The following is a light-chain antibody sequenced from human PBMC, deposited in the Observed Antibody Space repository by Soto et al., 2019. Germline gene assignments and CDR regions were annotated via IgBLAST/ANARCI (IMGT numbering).Light chain of an antibody. V-gene: IGLV1-40*01. J-gene: IGLJ3*02. Sequence: QSLLTQPPSVSGSPGQRVTISCTGSSSNIGAGYDVHWYQQLPGTAPKLLIYGNSNRPSGVPDRFSGSKSGTSASLAITGLQAEDEADYYCQSYDSSLSALFGGGTKLTVI. CDR3: QSYDSSLSAL. CDR2: GNS. CDR1: SSNIGAGYD.